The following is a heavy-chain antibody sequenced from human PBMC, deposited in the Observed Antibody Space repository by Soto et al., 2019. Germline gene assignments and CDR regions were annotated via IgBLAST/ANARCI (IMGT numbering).Heavy chain of an antibody. J-gene: IGHJ4*02. CDR1: SVSTAW. D-gene: IGHD3-22*01. CDR3: TTDLAYYYDSSGLDFDY. V-gene: IGHV3-15*07. Sequence: SVSTAWMNWVRQAPGKGLEWVGRIKSKTDGGTTDYAAPVKGRFTISRDDSKNTLYLQMNSLKTEDTAVYYCTTDLAYYYDSSGLDFDYWGQGTLVTVSS. CDR2: IKSKTDGGTT.